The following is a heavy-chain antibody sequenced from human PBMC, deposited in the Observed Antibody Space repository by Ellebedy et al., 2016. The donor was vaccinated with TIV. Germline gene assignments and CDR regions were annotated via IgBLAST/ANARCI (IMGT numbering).Heavy chain of an antibody. Sequence: GESLKISXAASGFTFSNYWMHWVRQTPGKGPEWLANINPDGSDTYYVDSVKGRFTISRVNAQNSLFLQMSSLRVDDTAVYYCVRGGGSFDYWGQGALVIVSS. CDR1: GFTFSNYW. CDR2: INPDGSDT. CDR3: VRGGGSFDY. V-gene: IGHV3-7*03. D-gene: IGHD2-15*01. J-gene: IGHJ4*02.